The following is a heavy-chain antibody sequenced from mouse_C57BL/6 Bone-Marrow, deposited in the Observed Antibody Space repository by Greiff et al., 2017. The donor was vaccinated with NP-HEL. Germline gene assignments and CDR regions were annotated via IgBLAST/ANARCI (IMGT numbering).Heavy chain of an antibody. CDR2: ISNGGGST. V-gene: IGHV5-12*01. Sequence: EVKVEESGGGLVQPGGSLKLSCAASGFTFSDYYMYWVRQTPEKRLEWVAYISNGGGSTYYPDTVKGRFTISRDNAKNTLYLQMSRLKSEDTAMYYCARHDEKVPGAYWGQGTLVTVSA. J-gene: IGHJ3*01. CDR1: GFTFSDYY. CDR3: ARHDEKVPGAY. D-gene: IGHD1-3*01.